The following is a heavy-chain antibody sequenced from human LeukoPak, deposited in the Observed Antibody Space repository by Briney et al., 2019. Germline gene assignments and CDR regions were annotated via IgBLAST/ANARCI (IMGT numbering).Heavy chain of an antibody. J-gene: IGHJ6*02. D-gene: IGHD2-2*01. CDR3: ARERVVVPAASPQNTYDYYYGLDL. V-gene: IGHV1-18*01. CDR2: ISAYNGNT. Sequence: ASVKVSFKASGYTFTIYGISRVRQAPGQGLEWMGWISAYNGNTNYAQKLQGRVTMTTDTSTSTAYMELRSLRSDDTAVYYCARERVVVPAASPQNTYDYYYGLDLWGQGTTVTVSS. CDR1: GYTFTIYG.